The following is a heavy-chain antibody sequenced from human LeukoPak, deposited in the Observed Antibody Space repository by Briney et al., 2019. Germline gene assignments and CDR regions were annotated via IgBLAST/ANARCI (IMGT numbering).Heavy chain of an antibody. J-gene: IGHJ5*02. CDR3: VRDRAEGWSWVEFDT. CDR1: GFTVTSYG. D-gene: IGHD1-26*01. Sequence: PGGSLRLSCAASGFTVTSYGMSWVRQAPGKGPEWVSVFYSDGGIRYTDSVQGRFTISRDDSENTLYLQMNNLRVEDTAIYYCVRDRAEGWSWVEFDTWGQGVLVTVSS. CDR2: FYSDGGI. V-gene: IGHV3-66*02.